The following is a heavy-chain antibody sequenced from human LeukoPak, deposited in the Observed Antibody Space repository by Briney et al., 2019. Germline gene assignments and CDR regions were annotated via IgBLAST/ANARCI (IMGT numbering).Heavy chain of an antibody. J-gene: IGHJ4*02. CDR2: IYYSGST. CDR1: GGSISSGGYC. D-gene: IGHD5-18*01. CDR3: ARAGGYSYGYFDY. V-gene: IGHV4-31*03. Sequence: SETLSLTCTVSGGSISSGGYCWSWIRQHPGKGLEWIGYIYYSGSTYYNPSLKSRVTISVDTSKNQFSLKLSSVTAADTAVYYCARAGGYSYGYFDYWGQGTLVTVSS.